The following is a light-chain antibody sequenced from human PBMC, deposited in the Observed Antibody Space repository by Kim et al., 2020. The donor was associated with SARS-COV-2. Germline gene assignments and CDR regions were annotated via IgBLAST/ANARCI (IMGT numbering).Light chain of an antibody. Sequence: DIQMTQSPSFVSASVGDRVTITCRASQGINNWLAWYQQKPGKAPNLLIYTASSLQSGVPSRFSGSGSGTHFTLTINSLQPEDFATYYCQQSDSFPLTFGGGTKVDIK. CDR3: QQSDSFPLT. CDR2: TAS. CDR1: QGINNW. J-gene: IGKJ4*01. V-gene: IGKV1D-12*01.